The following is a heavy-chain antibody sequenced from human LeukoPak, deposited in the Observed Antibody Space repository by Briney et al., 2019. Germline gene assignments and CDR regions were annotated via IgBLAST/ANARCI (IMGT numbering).Heavy chain of an antibody. J-gene: IGHJ4*02. D-gene: IGHD3-16*01. CDR2: IKEDGSEK. Sequence: PGGSLRLSCAASGFNFNNYWMVWVRQIPGKGLQWVANIKEDGSEKNYVDSVKGRFTISRDNAKNSLYLQMNGLRVEDTAVYYCARDVWLPDYWGQGTLDTVSS. CDR3: ARDVWLPDY. V-gene: IGHV3-7*01. CDR1: GFNFNNYW.